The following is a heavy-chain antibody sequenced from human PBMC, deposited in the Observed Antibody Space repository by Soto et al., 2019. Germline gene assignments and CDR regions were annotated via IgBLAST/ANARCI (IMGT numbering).Heavy chain of an antibody. CDR3: AIEYSSSPPYYPIGY. D-gene: IGHD6-6*01. J-gene: IGHJ4*02. CDR2: TIPIFGTV. Sequence: QVQLVQSGAAVTQPGSSVKVSCKASGGTFSSYSISCVRQAPGQGLEWMGGTIPIFGTVNYAQKFQGRVTITADESTRTAYMELSSLRSEDTAVYYCAIEYSSSPPYYPIGYWRKGTLVTVSS. V-gene: IGHV1-69*01. CDR1: GGTFSSYS.